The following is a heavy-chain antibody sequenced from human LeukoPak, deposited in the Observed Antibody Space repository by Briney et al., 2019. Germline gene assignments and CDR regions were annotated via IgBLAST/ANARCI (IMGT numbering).Heavy chain of an antibody. CDR2: IYYSGST. Sequence: SETLSLTCTVSGGSISSYSWSWIRQSPGKGLEWIGYIYYSGSTNYNPSLKSRITISVDTSKNQFSLKLSSVTAADTAVYYCARARIAVASGDAFDMWGQGTMVTVSS. CDR1: GGSISSYS. D-gene: IGHD6-13*01. J-gene: IGHJ3*02. V-gene: IGHV4-59*01. CDR3: ARARIAVASGDAFDM.